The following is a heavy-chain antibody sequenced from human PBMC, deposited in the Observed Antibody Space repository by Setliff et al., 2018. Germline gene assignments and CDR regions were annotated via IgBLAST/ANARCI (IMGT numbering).Heavy chain of an antibody. Sequence: GASVKVSCKASGYAFSAYYIHWVRQAPGQGLEWMGWINPNSGGTNPAQKFQGRVTMTRDTSISTAYMELSSLRSDDTAVYYCARSPLPPPGPGYYYDNSYYYYMDVWGKGTTVTVSS. V-gene: IGHV1-2*02. CDR2: INPNSGGT. D-gene: IGHD3-22*01. CDR1: GYAFSAYY. J-gene: IGHJ6*03. CDR3: ARSPLPPPGPGYYYDNSYYYYMDV.